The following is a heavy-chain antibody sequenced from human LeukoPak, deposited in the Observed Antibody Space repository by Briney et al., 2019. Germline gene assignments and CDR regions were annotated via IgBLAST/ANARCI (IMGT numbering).Heavy chain of an antibody. V-gene: IGHV3-33*01. CDR3: ARDLLLRYTWSFEK. Sequence: GRSLRLSFAASGFIFSNYGMHWVRRAPGKGLEWVAIIWYDGSNRYYADSVKGRLTVSRDNSKNTLYLQMNSLRAEDSAVYYCARDLLLRYTWSFEKWGQGTLVTVSS. J-gene: IGHJ4*02. D-gene: IGHD3-16*02. CDR2: IWYDGSNR. CDR1: GFIFSNYG.